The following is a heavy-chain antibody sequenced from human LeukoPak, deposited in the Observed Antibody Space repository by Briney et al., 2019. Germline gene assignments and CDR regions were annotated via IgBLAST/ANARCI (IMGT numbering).Heavy chain of an antibody. Sequence: GASVKVSCKASGGTFSSYAISWVRQAPGQGLEWMGRIIPILGIANYAQKFQGRVTITADKSTSTAYMELSSLRSEDTAVYYCARDPYGDYNYPGYWGQGTLVTVSS. CDR1: GGTFSSYA. V-gene: IGHV1-69*04. J-gene: IGHJ4*02. D-gene: IGHD4-17*01. CDR2: IIPILGIA. CDR3: ARDPYGDYNYPGY.